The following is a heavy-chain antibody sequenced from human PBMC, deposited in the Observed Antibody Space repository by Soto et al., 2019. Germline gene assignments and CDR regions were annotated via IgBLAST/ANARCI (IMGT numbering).Heavy chain of an antibody. J-gene: IGHJ6*02. Sequence: GGSLRLSCAASGFTFDDYAMHWVRQAPGKGLEWVSGISWNSGSIGYADSVKGRFTISRDNAKNTLYLQMNSLRAEDTAVYYCARGPPAWGCGMDVWGQGTTVTVSS. CDR3: ARGPPAWGCGMDV. CDR2: ISWNSGSI. CDR1: GFTFDDYA. D-gene: IGHD3-16*01. V-gene: IGHV3-9*01.